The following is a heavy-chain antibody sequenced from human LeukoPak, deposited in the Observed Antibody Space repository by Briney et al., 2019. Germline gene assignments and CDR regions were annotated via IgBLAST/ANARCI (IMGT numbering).Heavy chain of an antibody. CDR1: GGSISSYY. D-gene: IGHD5-18*01. CDR2: IDFSGST. V-gene: IGHV4-59*08. J-gene: IGHJ4*02. Sequence: PSETVSLTCTVSGGSISSYYWSWVRQPPGKGLEWIGYIDFSGSTNNNPSLKSRVTILVDTSKKQVSLNLSSVTAAGTAVYFCARHAGGYSFDYWGQGTLVTVSS. CDR3: ARHAGGYSFDY.